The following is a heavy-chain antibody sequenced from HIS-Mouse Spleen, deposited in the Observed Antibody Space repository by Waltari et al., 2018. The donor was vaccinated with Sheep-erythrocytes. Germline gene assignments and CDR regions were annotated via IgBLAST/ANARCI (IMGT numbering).Heavy chain of an antibody. J-gene: IGHJ4*02. CDR2: INPNSGGT. Sequence: QVQLVQSGAEVKKPGASVKVSCKASGYTFTGYYMHWVRQAPGQGLEWMGWINPNSGGTNYAQKFQGRVTMTRDTSISTAYMELSGLRSDDTAVYYCTYYDFWSGYYTGDYWGQGTLVTVSS. V-gene: IGHV1-2*02. CDR3: TYYDFWSGYYTGDY. CDR1: GYTFTGYY. D-gene: IGHD3-3*01.